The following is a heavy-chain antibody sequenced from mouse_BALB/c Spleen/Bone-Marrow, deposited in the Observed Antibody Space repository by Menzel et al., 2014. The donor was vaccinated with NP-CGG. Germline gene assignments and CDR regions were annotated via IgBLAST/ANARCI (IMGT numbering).Heavy chain of an antibody. CDR3: ARCLTGTSAMDY. CDR1: GYAFTNYL. V-gene: IGHV1-54*01. CDR2: INPGSGGT. Sequence: VQLQQSGAELVRPRTSVKVSCKASGYAFTNYLIEWVKQRPGQGLEWIGVINPGSGGTNYNEKFKAKATLTADKSYSTAYMQLSSLTSDDSAVYFCARCLTGTSAMDYWGQGTSVTVSS. J-gene: IGHJ4*01. D-gene: IGHD4-1*01.